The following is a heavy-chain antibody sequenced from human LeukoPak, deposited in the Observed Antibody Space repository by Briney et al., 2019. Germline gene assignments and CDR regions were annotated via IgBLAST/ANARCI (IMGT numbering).Heavy chain of an antibody. CDR3: AKDPDSGYSSGWDAFDI. V-gene: IGHV3-23*01. J-gene: IGHJ3*02. CDR1: GFTFSSYA. D-gene: IGHD6-19*01. Sequence: PGGSLRLSCAASGFTFSSYAMSWVRQAPGKGLEWVSAISGSGGSTYYADSVKGRFTISRDNSKNTLYLQMNSLRAEDTAVYYCAKDPDSGYSSGWDAFDIWGQGTMVTVSS. CDR2: ISGSGGST.